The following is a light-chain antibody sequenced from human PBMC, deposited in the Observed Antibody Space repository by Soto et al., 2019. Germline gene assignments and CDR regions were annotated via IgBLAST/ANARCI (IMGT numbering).Light chain of an antibody. CDR3: QQSYSIPQQT. J-gene: IGKJ1*01. CDR1: QSISSY. V-gene: IGKV1-39*01. Sequence: DIQMTQSPSSLSASVGDRVTITCRASQSISSYLNWYQQKPGKAPKLLIYGASSLQSGVPSRFSGSGSGTDFTLTISSLQPEDFATYYCQQSYSIPQQTFGQGTKVEIK. CDR2: GAS.